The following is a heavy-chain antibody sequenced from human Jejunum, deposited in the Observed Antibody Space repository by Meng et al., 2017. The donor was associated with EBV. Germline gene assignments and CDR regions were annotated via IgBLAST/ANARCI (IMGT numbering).Heavy chain of an antibody. J-gene: IGHJ4*02. CDR3: SRDLAGSYDD. CDR1: GFTFSNYW. D-gene: IGHD6-25*01. CDR2: INENGRTT. V-gene: IGHV3-74*01. Sequence: EVQLVESGGALVQPGGSLRPSCAASGFTFSNYWMHWVRQAPGKGLVWISRINENGRTTTYADSVRGRFTISRDNTKNTLYLQMNSLRAEDTAVYFCSRDLAGSYDDWGQGTLVTVSS.